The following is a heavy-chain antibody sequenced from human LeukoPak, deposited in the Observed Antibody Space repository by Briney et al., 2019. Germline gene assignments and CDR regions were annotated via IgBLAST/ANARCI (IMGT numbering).Heavy chain of an antibody. CDR1: GFTVSSNY. Sequence: GGSLRLSCAASGFTVSSNYMSWVRQAPGKGLDWVSVIYSGGSTYYADSVKGRFTISRDNSKNTLYLQMNSLRAEDTAVYYCARDRNGDHYFDYWGQGTLVTVSS. CDR3: ARDRNGDHYFDY. D-gene: IGHD4-17*01. J-gene: IGHJ4*02. V-gene: IGHV3-53*01. CDR2: IYSGGST.